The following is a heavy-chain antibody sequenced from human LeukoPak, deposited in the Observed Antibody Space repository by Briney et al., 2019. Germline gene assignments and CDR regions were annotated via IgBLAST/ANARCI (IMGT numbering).Heavy chain of an antibody. CDR2: IGIGGVGT. J-gene: IGHJ4*02. V-gene: IGHV3-23*01. Sequence: GGSLRLSCAASGFTFSSYAMSWVRQAPGKGLGWVSGIGIGGVGTYYADSVKGRFTISRDNSKNTLYLQMNSLRAEDTALYYCAKKYSSSSPTFDYWGQGTLVTVSS. D-gene: IGHD6-6*01. CDR3: AKKYSSSSPTFDY. CDR1: GFTFSSYA.